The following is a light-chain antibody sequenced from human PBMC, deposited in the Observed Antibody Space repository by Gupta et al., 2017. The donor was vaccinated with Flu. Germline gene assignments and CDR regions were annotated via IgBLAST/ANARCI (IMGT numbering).Light chain of an antibody. CDR2: WAS. CDR3: QQYYSPPPS. V-gene: IGKV4-1*01. J-gene: IGKJ2*03. Sequence: DIVMTQSPDSLAVSLGERAAINCKSSQTVLFTSTNKNYVAWYQHKPGQPPKLLIYWASTRESQLPDRFTDCGSLSHFTLTIISLHAPDVALYYTQQYYSPPPSYGPWTKLEIK. CDR1: QTVLFTSTNKNY.